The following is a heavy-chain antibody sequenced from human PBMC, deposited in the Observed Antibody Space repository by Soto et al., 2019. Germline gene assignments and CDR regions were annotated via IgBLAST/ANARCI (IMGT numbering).Heavy chain of an antibody. Sequence: QMQLVQSGPEVKKPGTSVKVSCKASGITFSTSAMQWARQARGQRLEWIGWIVVGSGHTNYAQKFQERITITRDMSESRXYMELSSLRSEDTAVYYCAATIIAVSGTGYYGMDVWGQGTTVTVSS. V-gene: IGHV1-58*02. CDR2: IVVGSGHT. CDR3: AATIIAVSGTGYYGMDV. D-gene: IGHD6-19*01. J-gene: IGHJ6*02. CDR1: GITFSTSA.